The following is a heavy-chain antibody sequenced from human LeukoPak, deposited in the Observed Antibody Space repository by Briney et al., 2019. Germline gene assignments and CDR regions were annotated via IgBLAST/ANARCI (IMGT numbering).Heavy chain of an antibody. CDR3: AKEYYYDSSGPVDY. CDR2: ISGSGGST. D-gene: IGHD3-22*01. Sequence: GGSLRLSCAASGFTFSSYAMSWVRQAPGKGLEWVSAISGSGGSTYYADSVKGRFAISRDNFKNTLYLQMNSLRAEDTAVYYCAKEYYYDSSGPVDYWGQGTLVTVSS. V-gene: IGHV3-23*01. CDR1: GFTFSSYA. J-gene: IGHJ4*02.